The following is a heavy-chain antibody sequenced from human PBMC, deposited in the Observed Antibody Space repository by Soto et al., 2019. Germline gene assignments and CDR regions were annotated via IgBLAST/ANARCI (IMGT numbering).Heavy chain of an antibody. Sequence: PSETLSLTCVVSGGSVTSGGHSWSWIRQAPGKGLEWVGSVYQSKSAYYNPSLRSRVAISVDRSNNQVSLRMTSVTAADTAIYYCARGDTRLAESSHNYWGQGKLLTVSS. CDR3: ARGDTRLAESSHNY. J-gene: IGHJ4*02. D-gene: IGHD3-16*02. CDR2: VYQSKSA. CDR1: GGSVTSGGHS. V-gene: IGHV4-30-2*01.